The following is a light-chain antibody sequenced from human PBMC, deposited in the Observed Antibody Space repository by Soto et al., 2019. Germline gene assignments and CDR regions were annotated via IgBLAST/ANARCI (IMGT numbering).Light chain of an antibody. V-gene: IGKV1-5*02. Sequence: DIQMTQSPSTLSASLGDRVTIICRASRSVDKWLAWYQQKSGKAPKLLIYEASHLQSGVPSRFGGSGSGTEFTLTINNLQGEDVARYYCQQSYSCWAFGQGTTVEV. CDR2: EAS. J-gene: IGKJ1*01. CDR1: RSVDKW. CDR3: QQSYSCWA.